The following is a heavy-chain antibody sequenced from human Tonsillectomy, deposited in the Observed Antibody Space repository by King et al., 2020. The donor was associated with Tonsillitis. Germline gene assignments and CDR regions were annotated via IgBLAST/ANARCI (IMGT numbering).Heavy chain of an antibody. Sequence: QLVQSGAEVKKPGASVKVSCKASGYTFTSYDINWVRPATGQGLEWMGWMNPNSGNTGYAQKFQGRVTMTRNTPISTAYMELSSRRSEDTAVYYCARAQYYDFWSGYYSYYYGMDVWGQGTTVTVSS. V-gene: IGHV1-8*01. CDR2: MNPNSGNT. CDR3: ARAQYYDFWSGYYSYYYGMDV. J-gene: IGHJ6*02. D-gene: IGHD3-3*01. CDR1: GYTFTSYD.